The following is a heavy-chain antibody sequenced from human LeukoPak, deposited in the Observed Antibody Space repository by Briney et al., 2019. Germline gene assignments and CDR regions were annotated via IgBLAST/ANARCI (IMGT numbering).Heavy chain of an antibody. Sequence: PGGSLRLSCASSGCTYSRYWMSWVRQAPGRELEWVANIKQDGSEKYYVDSVKGRFTISRDNANNSLSLQMNSQRAEDTAVYYCARENVAEDYWGQGTLVTVSS. CDR2: IKQDGSEK. V-gene: IGHV3-7*01. D-gene: IGHD6-19*01. CDR3: ARENVAEDY. CDR1: GCTYSRYW. J-gene: IGHJ4*02.